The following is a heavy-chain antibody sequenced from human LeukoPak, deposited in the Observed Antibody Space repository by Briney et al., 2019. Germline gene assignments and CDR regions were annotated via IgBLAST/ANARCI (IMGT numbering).Heavy chain of an antibody. D-gene: IGHD5-18*01. CDR3: ARDSSGIKIWLPLDF. J-gene: IGHJ4*02. CDR1: GFTVSSNY. V-gene: IGHV3-53*01. Sequence: GGSLRLSCAASGFTVSSNYMSWVRQAPGKGLEWVSVIYSGGSTYYADSVKGRFTISRDNSKNTLYLQMNSLRAEDTAVYYCARDSSGIKIWLPLDFWGQGTLVTVSS. CDR2: IYSGGST.